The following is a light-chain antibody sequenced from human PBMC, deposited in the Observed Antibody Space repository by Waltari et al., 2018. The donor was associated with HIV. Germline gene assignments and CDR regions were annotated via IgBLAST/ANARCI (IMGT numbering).Light chain of an antibody. Sequence: DIQMTQSPSTLSASIVDRVSITCRASQSISTWLAWYQQKPGKAPELLIYAASSLDSGVPSRFSGSGSGTEFTLTISSLQPDDFATYYCQQYNTYSWTFGQGTKVEIK. CDR3: QQYNTYSWT. CDR1: QSISTW. CDR2: AAS. V-gene: IGKV1-5*03. J-gene: IGKJ1*01.